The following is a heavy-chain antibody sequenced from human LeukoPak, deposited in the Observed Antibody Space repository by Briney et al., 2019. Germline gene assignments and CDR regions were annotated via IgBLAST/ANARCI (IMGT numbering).Heavy chain of an antibody. CDR3: ARDQHAFDI. J-gene: IGHJ3*02. CDR1: GFPFSSYG. Sequence: AGGSLRLSCAASGFPFSSYGMHWVRQAPGKGLEWVAVIWYDGSDKYYADSVKGRFTISRDNSKNTLYLQVNSLRAEDTAVYYCARDQHAFDIWGQGTMVTVSS. V-gene: IGHV3-33*01. CDR2: IWYDGSDK.